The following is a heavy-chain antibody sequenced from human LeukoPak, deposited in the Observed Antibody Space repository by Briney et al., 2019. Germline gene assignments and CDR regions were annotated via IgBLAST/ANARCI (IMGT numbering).Heavy chain of an antibody. D-gene: IGHD2/OR15-2a*01. V-gene: IGHV4-31*03. CDR2: IYVSGSI. Sequence: SQTLSLTCTVSGGSISIGNYYWSWLRQHPGMGLEWIGYIYVSGSIHYNPSLRSRTTISVDTSKNQFSLRLTSVTVADTAVYYCARDRGGLSGWFDSWGRGALVTVSS. CDR1: GGSISIGNYY. J-gene: IGHJ5*01. CDR3: ARDRGGLSGWFDS.